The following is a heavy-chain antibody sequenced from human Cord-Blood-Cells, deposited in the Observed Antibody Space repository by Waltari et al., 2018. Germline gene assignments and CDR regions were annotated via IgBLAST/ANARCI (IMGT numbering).Heavy chain of an antibody. V-gene: IGHV4-34*01. D-gene: IGHD7-27*01. CDR2: INHSGST. Sequence: QVQLQQWGAGLLKPSETLSLTCAVYGGSLSGYYWSWIRQPPGKGLEWIGEINHSGSTNYNPSLKSRVTISVDTSKNQFSLKLSSVTAADTAVYYCARGVTGDDAFDIWGQGTMVTVSS. CDR3: ARGVTGDDAFDI. J-gene: IGHJ3*02. CDR1: GGSLSGYY.